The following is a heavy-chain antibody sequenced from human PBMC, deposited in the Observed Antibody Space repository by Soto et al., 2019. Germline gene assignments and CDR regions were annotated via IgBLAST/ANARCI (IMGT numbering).Heavy chain of an antibody. J-gene: IGHJ4*02. D-gene: IGHD5-18*01. CDR3: ANALKYSYGYF. V-gene: IGHV5-51*01. Sequence: PGESLKISCRGSGYRFSSYAITWVRLMPGKGLECMGITYPGDSDTRYSPSFQGQVTISADKSISTAYLQWNSLKASDTAMYYCANALKYSYGYFWGQGTLVTVSS. CDR1: GYRFSSYA. CDR2: TYPGDSDT.